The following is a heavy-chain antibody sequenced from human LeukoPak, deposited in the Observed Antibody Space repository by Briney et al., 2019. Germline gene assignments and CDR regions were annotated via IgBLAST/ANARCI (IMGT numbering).Heavy chain of an antibody. CDR2: ISSSSSYI. CDR3: ARSAVTTFGDY. CDR1: GFTFSSYS. V-gene: IGHV3-21*01. J-gene: IGHJ4*02. D-gene: IGHD3-16*01. Sequence: GGSLRLSCAASGFTFSSYSMNWVRQAPGKGVEWVSSISSSSSYIYYADSVKGRFTISRDNAKNSLYLQMNSLRAEDTAVYYCARSAVTTFGDYWGQGTLVTVSS.